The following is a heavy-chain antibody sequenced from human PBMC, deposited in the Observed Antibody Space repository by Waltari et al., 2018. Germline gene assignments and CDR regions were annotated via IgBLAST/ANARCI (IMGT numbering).Heavy chain of an antibody. CDR1: GFTFSSYG. D-gene: IGHD1-1*01. V-gene: IGHV3-23*04. CDR2: ISGSGGST. Sequence: EVQLVESGGGLVQRGGSLRLSCAASGFTFSSYGRSWVRQDPGRGLEVFSVISGSGGSTYYADSVKGRFTISMDNSKKTLDLQRNSRRAEETGVYYCAKDHDFTTYYFDYWGQGTLVTVSS. CDR3: AKDHDFTTYYFDY. J-gene: IGHJ4*02.